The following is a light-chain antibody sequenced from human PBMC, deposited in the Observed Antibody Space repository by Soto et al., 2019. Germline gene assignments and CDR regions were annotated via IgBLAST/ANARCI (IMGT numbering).Light chain of an antibody. J-gene: IGKJ1*01. CDR1: QSVISNS. V-gene: IGKV3-20*01. CDR3: QQYGSSLTWS. Sequence: VLTQSPGTVSLSPGERVTLSCRASQSVISNSLAWYQQRPGHAPRLLIYAASSRATGIPDRFSGSGSGTELTLSISSVEPEVFAFYYCQQYGSSLTWSFGRGTETEMK. CDR2: AAS.